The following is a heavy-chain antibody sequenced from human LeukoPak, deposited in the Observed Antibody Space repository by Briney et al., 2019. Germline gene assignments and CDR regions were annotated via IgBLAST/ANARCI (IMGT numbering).Heavy chain of an antibody. V-gene: IGHV3-7*01. CDR3: ARDWEHSRYN. Sequence: GGSLRLSCAASGFTFTSSWMSWVRQAPGKGLEWVANINELGTEQFYVDSVKGRFTLSRDNAKNSVHLLMNSLRVEDTAVYYCARDWEHSRYNWGQGTLVTVSS. CDR2: INELGTEQ. J-gene: IGHJ4*02. D-gene: IGHD6-13*01. CDR1: GFTFTSSW.